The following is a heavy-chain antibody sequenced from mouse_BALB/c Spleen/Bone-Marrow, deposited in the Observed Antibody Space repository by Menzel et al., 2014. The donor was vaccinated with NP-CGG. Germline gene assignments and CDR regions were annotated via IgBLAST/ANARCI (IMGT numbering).Heavy chain of an antibody. CDR1: GYSFSNYW. Sequence: VQLQQSGAELVRPGSSVKISFKSSGYSFSNYWMNWMKQRPGQGLEWIGQIYPGDGDTNYNGKFKGKATLTADKSSSTAYMQLSSLTSEDSAVYFCASRGDYSYAMDYWGQGTSVTVSS. CDR3: ASRGDYSYAMDY. CDR2: IYPGDGDT. J-gene: IGHJ4*01. D-gene: IGHD1-1*01. V-gene: IGHV1-80*01.